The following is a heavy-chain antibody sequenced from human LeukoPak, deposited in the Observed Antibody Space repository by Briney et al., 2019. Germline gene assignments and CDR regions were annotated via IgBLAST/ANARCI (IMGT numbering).Heavy chain of an antibody. J-gene: IGHJ4*02. Sequence: GGSLRLSWAASGFSFSSYAMSCFRQAPGKGLELVSVISGRGDSTYFADSVKGRFTISRDNSKSTLHLQLNNLRVEDTAVYFCAKHREDFGDSCLDDYWGQGTLVTVSS. CDR3: AKHREDFGDSCLDDY. CDR1: GFSFSSYA. D-gene: IGHD4-17*01. CDR2: ISGRGDST. V-gene: IGHV3-23*01.